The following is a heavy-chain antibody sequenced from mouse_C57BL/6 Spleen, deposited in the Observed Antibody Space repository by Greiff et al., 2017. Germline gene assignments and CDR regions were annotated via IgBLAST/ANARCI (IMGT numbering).Heavy chain of an antibody. V-gene: IGHV1-26*01. CDR1: GYTFTDYY. CDR3: ARTSSGYDFAY. D-gene: IGHD3-2*02. J-gene: IGHJ3*01. CDR2: INPNNGGT. Sequence: EVQRVESGPELVKPGASVKISCKASGYTFTDYYMNWVKQSHGKSLEWIGDINPNNGGTSYNQKFKGKATLTVDKSSSTAYMELRSLTSEDSAVYYCARTSSGYDFAYWGQGTLVTVSA.